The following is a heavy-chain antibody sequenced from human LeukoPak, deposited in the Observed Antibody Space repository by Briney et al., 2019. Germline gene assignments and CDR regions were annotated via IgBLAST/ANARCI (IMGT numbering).Heavy chain of an antibody. D-gene: IGHD2/OR15-2a*01. CDR1: GYTFTGYY. V-gene: IGHV1-2*06. Sequence: ASVKVSCKASGYTFTGYYMHWVRQAPGQGLEWMGRINPNSGGTNYAQKFQGRVTMTRDTSISTAYRELSRLRSDDTAVYYCARAGFDDGSMRNELDYWGQGTLVTVSS. J-gene: IGHJ4*02. CDR2: INPNSGGT. CDR3: ARAGFDDGSMRNELDY.